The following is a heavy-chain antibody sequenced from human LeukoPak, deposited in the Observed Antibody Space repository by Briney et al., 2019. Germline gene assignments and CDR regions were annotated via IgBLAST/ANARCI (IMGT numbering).Heavy chain of an antibody. D-gene: IGHD1-20*01. Sequence: GGSLRLSCAASGFTFSSYSMNWVRQAPGKGLEWVSSISSSSSYIYYADSVKGRFTISRDNAKNTLYLQMTSLRAEDTAVYYCVTYNWEYETDYWGQGTLVTVSS. CDR2: ISSSSSYI. J-gene: IGHJ4*02. V-gene: IGHV3-21*01. CDR1: GFTFSSYS. CDR3: VTYNWEYETDY.